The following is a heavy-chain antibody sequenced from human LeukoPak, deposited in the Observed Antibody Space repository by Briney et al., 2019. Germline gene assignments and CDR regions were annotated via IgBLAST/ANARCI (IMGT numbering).Heavy chain of an antibody. CDR2: ISGGGDST. Sequence: GGSLRLSCAASGFSFSTYAMSWVRQAPGKGLEWVSVISGGGDSTYYADSVKGRFTISRDNSKNTLYLQMNSLRAEDTAVYYCAKERGSGSSQPLDYWGQGTLVTVSS. CDR3: AKERGSGSSQPLDY. J-gene: IGHJ4*02. D-gene: IGHD3-10*01. V-gene: IGHV3-23*01. CDR1: GFSFSTYA.